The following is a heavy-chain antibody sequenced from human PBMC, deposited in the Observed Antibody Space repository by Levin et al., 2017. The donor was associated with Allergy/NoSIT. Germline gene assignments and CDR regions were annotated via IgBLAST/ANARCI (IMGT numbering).Heavy chain of an antibody. J-gene: IGHJ4*02. CDR3: ARPTATVTTFMSVSY. CDR2: ISYDGSNK. Sequence: GESLKISCAASGFTFSSYAMHWVRQAPGKGLEWVAVISYDGSNKYYADSVKGRFTISRDNSKNTLYLQMNSLRAEDTAVYYCARPTATVTTFMSVSYWGQGTLVTVSS. CDR1: GFTFSSYA. V-gene: IGHV3-30-3*01. D-gene: IGHD4-17*01.